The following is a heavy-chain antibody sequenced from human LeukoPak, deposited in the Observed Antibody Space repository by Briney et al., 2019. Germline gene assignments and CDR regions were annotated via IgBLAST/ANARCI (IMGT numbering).Heavy chain of an antibody. CDR3: ARLHGNTYGDVYEY. V-gene: IGHV3-7*01. CDR2: INQEDTEK. J-gene: IGHJ4*02. Sequence: GGSLRLSCEASGCTFSYYWRSWVRQAPGKGPDWVGDINQEDTEKYYVDSVKGRFTISRDTAKKSPYPQINSLRADDTAVYYCARLHGNTYGDVYEYWGKGTLVPVSS. D-gene: IGHD1-14*01. CDR1: GCTFSYYW.